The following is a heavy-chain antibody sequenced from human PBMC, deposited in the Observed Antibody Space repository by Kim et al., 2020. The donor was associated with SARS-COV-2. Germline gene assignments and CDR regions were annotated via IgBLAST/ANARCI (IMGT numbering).Heavy chain of an antibody. V-gene: IGHV4-59*01. J-gene: IGHJ5*02. Sequence: TYTPSLKSRVTISVDTSKNQFSLKLSSVTAADTAVYYCAGLWFGEKGFDPWGQGTLVTVSS. CDR3: AGLWFGEKGFDP. D-gene: IGHD3-10*01.